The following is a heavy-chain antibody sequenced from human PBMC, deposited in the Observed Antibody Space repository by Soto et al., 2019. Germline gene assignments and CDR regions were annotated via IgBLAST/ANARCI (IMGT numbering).Heavy chain of an antibody. CDR1: GDSISTFY. CDR2: VYYTGST. V-gene: IGHV4-59*01. D-gene: IGHD3-22*01. CDR3: ARGRTVRNYADDSSDYFYFFDY. J-gene: IGHJ4*02. Sequence: SETLSLTCTVSGDSISTFYWGWMRQSPGKGLEWIGYVYYTGSTNYNPSLKSRVTISVDRSKNQFSLKLTSANAADTAVYYCARGRTVRNYADDSSDYFYFFDYWGQGTQVTVPQ.